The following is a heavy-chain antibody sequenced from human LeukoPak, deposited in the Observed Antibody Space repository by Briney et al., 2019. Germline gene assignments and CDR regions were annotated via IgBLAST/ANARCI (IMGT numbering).Heavy chain of an antibody. D-gene: IGHD3-22*01. V-gene: IGHV4-34*01. CDR1: GGSFSGYY. CDR3: ATKTYYYDTSGEPFDY. CDR2: INHSGST. J-gene: IGHJ4*02. Sequence: PSETLSLTCAVYGGSFSGYYWSWIRQPPGKGLEWIGEINHSGSTNYNPSLKSRVTISVDTSKNQFSLKLSSVTAADTAVYYCATKTYYYDTSGEPFDYWGQGTLVTVSS.